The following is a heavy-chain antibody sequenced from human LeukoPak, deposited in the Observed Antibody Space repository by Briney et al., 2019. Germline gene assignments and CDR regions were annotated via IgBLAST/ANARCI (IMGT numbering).Heavy chain of an antibody. V-gene: IGHV1-2*02. Sequence: ASVKVSCKASGYTFTGCYMHWVRQAPGQGLEWMGWINPNSGGTNYAQKFQGRVTMTRDTSISTAYMELSRLRSDDTAVYYCARGILVTYDGTRGWFDLWGQGTLVTVSS. D-gene: IGHD3-22*01. CDR2: INPNSGGT. CDR1: GYTFTGCY. J-gene: IGHJ5*02. CDR3: ARGILVTYDGTRGWFDL.